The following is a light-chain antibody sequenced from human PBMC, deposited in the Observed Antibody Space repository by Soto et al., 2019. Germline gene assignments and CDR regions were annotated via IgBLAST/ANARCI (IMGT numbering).Light chain of an antibody. CDR1: QSVISNY. V-gene: IGKV3-20*01. CDR2: GAF. CDR3: QYYGSSHSNT. J-gene: IGKJ5*01. Sequence: EVVLTQSPGTLSLSPGDRATLSCRARQSVISNYLAWYQQKPGQAPRLLIYGAFTRATGIPGRFSGSGSGTDFSLTIRRLEPEDFAVYYCQYYGSSHSNTFGQGTRLEIK.